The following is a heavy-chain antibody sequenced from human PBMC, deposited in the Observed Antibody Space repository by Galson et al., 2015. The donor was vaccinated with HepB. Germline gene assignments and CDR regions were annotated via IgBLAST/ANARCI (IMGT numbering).Heavy chain of an antibody. CDR2: INHSGST. Sequence: ETLSLTCAVYGGSFSGYYLSWIRQPPGKGLEWIGEINHSGSTNYNPSLKSRVTISVDTSKNQFYLKLSSVTAADTAVYYCARVASNGCSSTSCYPSNSLDYWGQGTLVTVSS. J-gene: IGHJ4*02. D-gene: IGHD2-2*01. V-gene: IGHV4-34*01. CDR1: GGSFSGYY. CDR3: ARVASNGCSSTSCYPSNSLDY.